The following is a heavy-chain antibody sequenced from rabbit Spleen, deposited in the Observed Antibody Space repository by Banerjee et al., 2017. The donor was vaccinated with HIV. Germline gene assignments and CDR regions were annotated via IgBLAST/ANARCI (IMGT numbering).Heavy chain of an antibody. CDR1: GFTLSRYY. V-gene: IGHV1S40*01. J-gene: IGHJ4*01. CDR3: ARGADYNAYIYAV. D-gene: IGHD6-1*01. Sequence: QSLEESGGDLVKPGASLTLTCTASGFTLSRYYMCWVRQAPGKGLEWIACIATGSSGTTYYASWAKGRFTISKTSSTTVTLQMTSLTAADTATYFCARGADYNAYIYAVWGPGTLVTVS. CDR2: IATGSSGTT.